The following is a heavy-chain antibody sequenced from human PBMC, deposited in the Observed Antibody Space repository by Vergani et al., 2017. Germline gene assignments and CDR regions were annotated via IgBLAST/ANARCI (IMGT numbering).Heavy chain of an antibody. CDR2: IKQDGSEK. CDR3: AKIGVEVATISDY. V-gene: IGHV3-7*03. Sequence: EVQLVESGGGLVQPGGSLRLSCAASGFTFSSYWMSWVRQAPGKGLEWVANIKQDGSEKYYVDSVKGRFTISRDNAKNSLYLQMNSLRAEDTAVYYCAKIGVEVATISDYWGQGTLVTVSS. J-gene: IGHJ4*02. CDR1: GFTFSSYW. D-gene: IGHD5-24*01.